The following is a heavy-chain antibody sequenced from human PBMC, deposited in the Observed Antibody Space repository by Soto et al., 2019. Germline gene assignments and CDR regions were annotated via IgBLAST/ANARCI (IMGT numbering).Heavy chain of an antibody. CDR1: GFTFSSYS. CDR3: ARARYCIGGSRNRVCSLQH. CDR2: ISSSSSYI. Sequence: EVQLVESGGGLVKPGGSLRLSCAASGFTFSSYSMNWVRQAPGKGLEWVSSISSSSSYIYYADSVKGRFTISRDNAKNSLYLQMNSLRAEDTAVYYCARARYCIGGSRNRVCSLQHWGQGTLGTVYS. J-gene: IGHJ1*01. D-gene: IGHD2-15*01. V-gene: IGHV3-21*01.